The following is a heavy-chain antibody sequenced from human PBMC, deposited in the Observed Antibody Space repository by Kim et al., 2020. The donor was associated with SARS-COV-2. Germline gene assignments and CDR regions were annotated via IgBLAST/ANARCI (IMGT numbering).Heavy chain of an antibody. CDR3: AKGPPYSGSWYFFWFDP. CDR2: ITGSGDRT. J-gene: IGHJ5*02. Sequence: GGSLRLSCVVSGLTFSNYAMNWVRQAPGKGLEWVSSITGSGDRTYYADSVKGRFTVSRDNAKNTLYLQVNSLRADDTAVYYCAKGPPYSGSWYFFWFDPRGQGTPVTVAS. D-gene: IGHD6-13*01. V-gene: IGHV3-23*01. CDR1: GLTFSNYA.